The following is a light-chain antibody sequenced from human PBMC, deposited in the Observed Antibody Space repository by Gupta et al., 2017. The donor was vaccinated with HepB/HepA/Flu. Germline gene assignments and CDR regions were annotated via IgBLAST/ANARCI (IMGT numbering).Light chain of an antibody. CDR1: QTISNY. J-gene: IGKJ3*01. Sequence: DIEMTQSPSSLSPSVGDRVTITCRAGQTISNYLNWYQQRPGEAPKLLIFATSTLQNWVPSRFIGSGSGTDFTLTISRLQPEDSATYYCQQSDSTPFTFGHGTKVDVK. CDR2: ATS. CDR3: QQSDSTPFT. V-gene: IGKV1-39*01.